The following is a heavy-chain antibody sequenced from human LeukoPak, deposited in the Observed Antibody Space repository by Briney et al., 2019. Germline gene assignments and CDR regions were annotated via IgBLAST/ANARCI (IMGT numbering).Heavy chain of an antibody. J-gene: IGHJ3*02. CDR2: ISGSGGST. CDR3: AKVVYSGGVAFDI. V-gene: IGHV3-23*01. D-gene: IGHD5-18*01. Sequence: PGGSLRLSCAASGFTFSSYSMNWVRQAPGKGLEWVSAISGSGGSTYYADSVKGRFTISRDNSKNTLYLQMNSLRAEDTAVYYCAKVVYSGGVAFDIWGQGTMVTVSS. CDR1: GFTFSSYS.